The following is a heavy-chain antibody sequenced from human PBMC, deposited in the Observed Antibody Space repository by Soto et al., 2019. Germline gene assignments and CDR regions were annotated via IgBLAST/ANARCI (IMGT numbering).Heavy chain of an antibody. Sequence: QVQLVESGGGLVNPGGSLRLSCAASGFSFSGYYMNWIRQAPGKGLEWLSYISSSGTSIYYADSVKGRFTISRDSARNSLYLQMNSLRAEDTAVYYCARDRPADYWGQGTLVTVPS. CDR2: ISSSGTSI. D-gene: IGHD2-2*01. CDR1: GFSFSGYY. CDR3: ARDRPADY. J-gene: IGHJ4*02. V-gene: IGHV3-11*01.